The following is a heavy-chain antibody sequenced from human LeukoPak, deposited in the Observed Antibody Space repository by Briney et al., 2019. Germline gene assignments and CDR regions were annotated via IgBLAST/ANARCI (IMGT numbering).Heavy chain of an antibody. D-gene: IGHD1-26*01. Sequence: PGGSQRLSCAASGFTFSSYAMSWVRQAPGKGLEWVSAISGSGGSTYYADSVKGRFTISRDNSKNTLYLQMNSLRAEDTAVYYCAKDYSGSYYGLFDYWGQGTLVTVSS. CDR2: ISGSGGST. CDR3: AKDYSGSYYGLFDY. CDR1: GFTFSSYA. J-gene: IGHJ4*02. V-gene: IGHV3-23*01.